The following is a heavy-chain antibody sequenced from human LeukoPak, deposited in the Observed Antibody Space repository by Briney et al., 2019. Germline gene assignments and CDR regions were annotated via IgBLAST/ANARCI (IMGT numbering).Heavy chain of an antibody. J-gene: IGHJ4*02. Sequence: ASVKVSCKASGYTFTSYGISWVRQAPGQGLEWMGWISAYNGNTNYAQKLQGRVTMTTDTSTSTAYMGLRSLRSDDTAVYYCARDLGYYDSSGYKGFDYWGQGTLVTVSS. CDR2: ISAYNGNT. CDR3: ARDLGYYDSSGYKGFDY. D-gene: IGHD3-22*01. CDR1: GYTFTSYG. V-gene: IGHV1-18*01.